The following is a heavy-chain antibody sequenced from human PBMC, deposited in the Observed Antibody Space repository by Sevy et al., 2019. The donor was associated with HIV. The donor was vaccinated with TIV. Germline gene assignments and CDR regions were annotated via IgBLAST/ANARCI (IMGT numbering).Heavy chain of an antibody. CDR3: ARRGSGSYYANFDY. Sequence: SETLSLTCTVSGGSISSYYWSWIRQPPGKGLEWIGNIYYSGSTNYNPSLKSRVNISVDTSKNQFSLQLGAVTAADTAVYYWARRGSGSYYANFDYWGQGTLVTVSS. D-gene: IGHD3-10*01. J-gene: IGHJ4*02. V-gene: IGHV4-59*01. CDR1: GGSISSYY. CDR2: IYYSGST.